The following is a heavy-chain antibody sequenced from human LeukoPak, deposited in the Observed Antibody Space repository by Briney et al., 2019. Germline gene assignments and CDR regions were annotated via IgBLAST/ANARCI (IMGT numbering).Heavy chain of an antibody. CDR1: GFTFSSYA. CDR3: ARDMGYYDSSIDY. Sequence: PGGSLRLSCAASGFTFSSYAMHWVRQAPGKGLEWVAVISYDGSNKYYADSVKGRFTISRDNSKNTLYLQMNSLRAEDTAVYYCARDMGYYDSSIDYWGQGTLVTVSS. V-gene: IGHV3-30-3*01. CDR2: ISYDGSNK. J-gene: IGHJ4*02. D-gene: IGHD3-22*01.